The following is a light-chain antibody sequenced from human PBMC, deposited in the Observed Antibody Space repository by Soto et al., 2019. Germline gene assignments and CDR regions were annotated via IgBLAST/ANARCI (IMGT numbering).Light chain of an antibody. CDR1: NNGSKS. CDR2: YDS. J-gene: IGLJ2*01. V-gene: IGLV3-21*04. Sequence: SYELTQPPSVSVAPGKTARITCGGNNNGSKSVHWYQQKPGQAPVLVIYYDSDRPSGIPERFSGSNSGNTATLTISRVEAGDEADYYCQVWDSNSDHVVFGGGTKLTVL. CDR3: QVWDSNSDHVV.